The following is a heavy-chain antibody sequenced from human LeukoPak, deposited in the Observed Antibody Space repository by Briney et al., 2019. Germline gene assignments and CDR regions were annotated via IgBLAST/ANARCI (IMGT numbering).Heavy chain of an antibody. J-gene: IGHJ6*02. CDR1: GFTFSSYG. CDR3: ARDPFYGDFGQLNYYYYGMDV. D-gene: IGHD4-17*01. V-gene: IGHV3-33*01. Sequence: GGSLRLSCAASGFTFSSYGMHWVRQAPGKGLEWVAVIWYDGSNKYYADSVKGRFTISRDNSKNTLYLQMNSLRAEDTAVYYCARDPFYGDFGQLNYYYYGMDVWGQGTTVTVSS. CDR2: IWYDGSNK.